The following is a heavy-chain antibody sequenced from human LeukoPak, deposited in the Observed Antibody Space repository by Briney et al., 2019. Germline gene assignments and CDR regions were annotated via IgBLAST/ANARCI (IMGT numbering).Heavy chain of an antibody. Sequence: PSETLSLTCTVSGGSISSSSYYWGWIRQPPGKGLEWIGSIYYSGSTYYNPSLKSRVTISVDTSKNQFSLKLSSVTAADTAVYYCARGVQLAGPFGYFDYWGQGTLVTVSS. V-gene: IGHV4-39*07. J-gene: IGHJ4*02. CDR2: IYYSGST. D-gene: IGHD1-1*01. CDR3: ARGVQLAGPFGYFDY. CDR1: GGSISSSSYY.